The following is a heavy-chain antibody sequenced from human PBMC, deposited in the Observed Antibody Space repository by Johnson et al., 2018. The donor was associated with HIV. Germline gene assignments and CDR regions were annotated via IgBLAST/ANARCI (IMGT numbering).Heavy chain of an antibody. V-gene: IGHV3-9*01. J-gene: IGHJ3*02. CDR3: TRVLGTINRYKKIDAFDI. Sequence: VQLVESGGGLVQPGGSLRLSCAASGFTFKDYAIHWVRQVPGKGLEWVSGINWKSDSIASGDSVKGRFTISRDNAKNSLYLQMNSLRAEDTAVYYCTRVLGTINRYKKIDAFDIWGQGTMVTVSS. D-gene: IGHD1-14*01. CDR1: GFTFKDYA. CDR2: INWKSDSI.